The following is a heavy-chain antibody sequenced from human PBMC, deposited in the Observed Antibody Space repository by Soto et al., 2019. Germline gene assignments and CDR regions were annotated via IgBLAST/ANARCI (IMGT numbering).Heavy chain of an antibody. Sequence: PGGSLRLSCAASGFTFSSYGMHWVRQAPGKGLEWVAVISYDGSNKYYADSVKGRFTISRDNSKNTLYLQMNSLRAEDTAVYYCAKDRRIAASYYYYGMDVWGQGTTVTVSS. CDR2: ISYDGSNK. J-gene: IGHJ6*02. D-gene: IGHD6-25*01. CDR3: AKDRRIAASYYYYGMDV. CDR1: GFTFSSYG. V-gene: IGHV3-30*18.